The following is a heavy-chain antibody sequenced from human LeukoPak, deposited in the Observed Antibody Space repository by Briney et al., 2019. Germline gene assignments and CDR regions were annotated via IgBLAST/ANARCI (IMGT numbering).Heavy chain of an antibody. J-gene: IGHJ6*03. Sequence: NPGGSLRLSCAASGFTFSTYSMNWVRQAPGKGLEWVSSITSSSSYIYYADSVKGRFTFSRDNAKNSLYLQMNSLRAEDTAVYYCARGDVVPMDVWGKGTTVTVSS. D-gene: IGHD2-21*01. V-gene: IGHV3-21*01. CDR3: ARGDVVPMDV. CDR2: ITSSSSYI. CDR1: GFTFSTYS.